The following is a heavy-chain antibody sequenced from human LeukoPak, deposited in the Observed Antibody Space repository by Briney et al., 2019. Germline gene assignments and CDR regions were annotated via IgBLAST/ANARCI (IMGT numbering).Heavy chain of an antibody. CDR3: ARDGYSYGYRAFDI. D-gene: IGHD5-18*01. V-gene: IGHV3-21*01. J-gene: IGHJ3*02. CDR1: GFTFSSYE. CDR2: ISSSSSYI. Sequence: GGSLRLSCAASGFTFSSYEMNWVRQAPGKGLEWVSSISSSSSYIYYADSVKGRFTISRDNAKNSLYLQMNSLRAEDTAVYYCARDGYSYGYRAFDIWGQGTMVTVSS.